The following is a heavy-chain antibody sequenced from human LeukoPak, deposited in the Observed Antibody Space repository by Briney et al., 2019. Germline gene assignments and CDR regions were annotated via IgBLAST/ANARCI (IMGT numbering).Heavy chain of an antibody. D-gene: IGHD1-26*01. CDR3: ARARTTALNWFDP. CDR1: GFTLSSRW. Sequence: PGGSLRLSCVVSGFTLSSRWMMWVRQAPGKGLEWVSSISSSSSYIYYADSVKGRFTISRDNAKNSLYLQMNSLRAEDTAVYYCARARTTALNWFDPWGQGTLVTVSS. V-gene: IGHV3-21*01. J-gene: IGHJ5*02. CDR2: ISSSSSYI.